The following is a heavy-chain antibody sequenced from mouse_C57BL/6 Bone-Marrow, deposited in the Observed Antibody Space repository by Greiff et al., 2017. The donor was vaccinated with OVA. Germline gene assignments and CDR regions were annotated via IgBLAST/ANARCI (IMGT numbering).Heavy chain of an antibody. CDR1: GYTFTSYG. D-gene: IGHD1-1*01. Sequence: QVQLQQSGAELARPGASVKLSCKASGYTFTSYGISWVKQRTGQGLEWIGEIYPRSGNTYYNEKFQGQATPTADKSSSTAYIELRSLTSEDSAVYFCAREGDYDGSNYYFDYWGQGTTLTVSS. CDR3: AREGDYDGSNYYFDY. J-gene: IGHJ2*01. V-gene: IGHV1-81*01. CDR2: IYPRSGNT.